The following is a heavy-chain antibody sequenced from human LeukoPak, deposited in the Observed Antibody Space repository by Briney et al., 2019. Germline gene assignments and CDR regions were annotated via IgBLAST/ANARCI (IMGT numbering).Heavy chain of an antibody. CDR3: AKDTWAIVVVPAAIDY. D-gene: IGHD2-2*02. CDR1: GFTFFTYS. V-gene: IGHV3-30*02. CDR2: IRYDGSNK. J-gene: IGHJ4*02. Sequence: GGSLRLSCAASGFTFFTYSMHWVRQAPGKGLEWVAFIRYDGSNKYYADSVKGRFTISRDNSKNTLYLQMNSLRAEDTAVYYCAKDTWAIVVVPAAIDYWGQGTLVTVSS.